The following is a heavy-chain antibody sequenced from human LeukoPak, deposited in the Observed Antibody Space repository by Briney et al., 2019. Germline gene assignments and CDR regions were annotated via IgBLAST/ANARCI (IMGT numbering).Heavy chain of an antibody. CDR3: ARGPRGGNWNEALDY. Sequence: GESLQISCKASGSSFTTYWIGWVRQMPGKGLEWMGIFFPGDSDTRKSSSFQDQVTLSADKSLTTAYLQWSSLKASDTAVYYCARGPRGGNWNEALDYWGQGTLVTVSS. CDR1: GSSFTTYW. D-gene: IGHD1-1*01. V-gene: IGHV5-51*01. CDR2: FFPGDSDT. J-gene: IGHJ4*02.